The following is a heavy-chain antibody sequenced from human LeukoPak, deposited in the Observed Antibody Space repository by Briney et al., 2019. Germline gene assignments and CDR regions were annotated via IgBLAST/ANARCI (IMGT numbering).Heavy chain of an antibody. J-gene: IGHJ3*02. V-gene: IGHV3-66*01. CDR1: GFTVSSNY. CDR3: AGGYCSGGSCIDALDI. Sequence: PGGSLRPSCAASGFTVSSNYMSWVRQAPGKGLEWVSVIYSGGSTYYADSVKGRFTISRDNSKNTLYLQMNSLRAEDTAVYYCAGGYCSGGSCIDALDIWGQGTMVTVSS. D-gene: IGHD2-15*01. CDR2: IYSGGST.